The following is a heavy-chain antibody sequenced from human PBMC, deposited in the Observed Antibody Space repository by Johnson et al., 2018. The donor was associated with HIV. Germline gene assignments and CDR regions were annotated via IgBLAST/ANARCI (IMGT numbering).Heavy chain of an antibody. V-gene: IGHV3-30*14. D-gene: IGHD1-26*01. CDR2: ISYDGSNK. J-gene: IGHJ3*02. Sequence: EQLVESGGGVVQPGRSLRLSCAASGFTFSSYAMHWVRQAPGKGLEWVAVISYDGSNKYYADSVKGRFTISRDNSKNMLYLQMNSLRAEDTAVYYCARAIVNWDAFDIWGQGTMVTVSS. CDR3: ARAIVNWDAFDI. CDR1: GFTFSSYA.